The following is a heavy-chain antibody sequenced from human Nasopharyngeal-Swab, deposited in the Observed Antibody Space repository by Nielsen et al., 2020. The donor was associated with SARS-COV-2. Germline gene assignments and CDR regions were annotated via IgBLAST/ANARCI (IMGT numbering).Heavy chain of an antibody. CDR3: ARGKRSNYFRVSPPNWFDP. D-gene: IGHD2/OR15-2a*01. J-gene: IGHJ5*02. V-gene: IGHV4-34*01. CDR2: INHSGST. Sequence: WIRHPPGKGLEWIGEINHSGSTNYNPSLKSRVTISVDTSKNQFSLKLSSVTAADTAVYYCARGKRSNYFRVSPPNWFDPWGQGTLVNVSS.